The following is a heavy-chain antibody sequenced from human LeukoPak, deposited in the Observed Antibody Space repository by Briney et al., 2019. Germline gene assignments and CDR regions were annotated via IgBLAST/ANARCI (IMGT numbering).Heavy chain of an antibody. CDR3: ARSFYYDTLTGYYFFDY. V-gene: IGHV3-48*04. Sequence: GGSLRLSCVASGFTFSSYSINWVRQAPGKGLEWLSYISSSSTIYYAESVKGRFAISRDNDENSLYLQMNRLRAEDTAVYYCARSFYYDTLTGYYFFDYWGQGTLVTVSS. D-gene: IGHD3-9*01. CDR1: GFTFSSYS. CDR2: ISSSSTI. J-gene: IGHJ4*02.